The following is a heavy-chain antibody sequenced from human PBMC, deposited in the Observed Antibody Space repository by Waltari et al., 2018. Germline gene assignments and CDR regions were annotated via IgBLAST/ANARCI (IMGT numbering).Heavy chain of an antibody. D-gene: IGHD5-12*01. CDR2: IYWNDDK. Sequence: QITLKESGPTLVKPTQTLTLTCTFSGFSLSTSGVGVGWIRQPPGKALEWLALIYWNDDKRYSPSLKSRLTITKDTSKNQVVLTMTNMDPVDTATYYCAHRPSWVDSGYDSNFDYWGQGTLVTVSS. V-gene: IGHV2-5*01. J-gene: IGHJ4*02. CDR1: GFSLSTSGVG. CDR3: AHRPSWVDSGYDSNFDY.